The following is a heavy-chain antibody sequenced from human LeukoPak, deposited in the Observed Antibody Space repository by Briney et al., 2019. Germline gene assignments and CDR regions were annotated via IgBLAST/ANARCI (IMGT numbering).Heavy chain of an antibody. D-gene: IGHD1-14*01. Sequence: ASVKVSCKASGYTFTSYDTNWVRQATGQGLEWMGWMNPNSGNTGYAQKFQGRVTMTRNTSISTAYMELSSLRSEDTAVYYCARAEGSRYFISYYFDYWGQGTLVTVSS. V-gene: IGHV1-8*01. CDR3: ARAEGSRYFISYYFDY. J-gene: IGHJ4*02. CDR1: GYTFTSYD. CDR2: MNPNSGNT.